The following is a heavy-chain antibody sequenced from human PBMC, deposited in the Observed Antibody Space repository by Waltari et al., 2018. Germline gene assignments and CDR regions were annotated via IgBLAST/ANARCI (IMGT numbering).Heavy chain of an antibody. CDR2: INPSDGST. V-gene: IGHV1-46*01. CDR3: ARDFLHCTGWTCYARPSNWFDP. J-gene: IGHJ5*02. CDR1: GYTLTAYY. D-gene: IGHD2-2*01. Sequence: QVQLVQSGAEVKKPGASVKVSCKASGYTLTAYYLHWVRQAPGQGLEWMGIINPSDGSTTYAQKFQGRGIMTRDTSTGTAYMELSSLTSEDTAVYYCARDFLHCTGWTCYARPSNWFDPWGQGTLVTVSS.